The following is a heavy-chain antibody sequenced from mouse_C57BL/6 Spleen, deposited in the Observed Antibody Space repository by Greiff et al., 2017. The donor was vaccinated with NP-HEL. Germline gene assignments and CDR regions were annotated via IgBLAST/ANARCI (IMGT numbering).Heavy chain of an antibody. Sequence: DVKLVESGEGLVKPGGSLKLSCAASGFTFSSYAMSWVRPTPEKRLEWVAYISSGGDYIYYADTVKGRFTIFRVNARTPLYLQMSSLKSADTAMYYCTRERTITTVVANYFDYWGQGTTLTVSS. J-gene: IGHJ2*01. V-gene: IGHV5-9-1*02. CDR2: ISSGGDYI. CDR1: GFTFSSYA. CDR3: TRERTITTVVANYFDY. D-gene: IGHD1-1*01.